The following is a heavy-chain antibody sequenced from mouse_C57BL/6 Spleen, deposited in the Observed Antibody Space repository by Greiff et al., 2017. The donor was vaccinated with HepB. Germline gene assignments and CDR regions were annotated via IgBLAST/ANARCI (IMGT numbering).Heavy chain of an antibody. CDR3: ARPDYYGSSSFAY. CDR2: IDPSDSYT. CDR1: GYTFTSYW. V-gene: IGHV1-69*01. D-gene: IGHD1-1*01. J-gene: IGHJ3*01. Sequence: VQLQQPGAELVMPGASVKLSCKASGYTFTSYWMHWVKQRPGQGLEWIGEIDPSDSYTNYNQKFKGKSTLTVDKSSSTAYMPLSSLTSEASAVYYCARPDYYGSSSFAYWGQGTLVTVSA.